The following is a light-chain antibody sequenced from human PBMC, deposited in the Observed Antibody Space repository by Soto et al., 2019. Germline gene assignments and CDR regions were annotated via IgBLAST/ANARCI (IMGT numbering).Light chain of an antibody. CDR3: QQYGDSPPYT. CDR2: DAS. J-gene: IGKJ2*01. Sequence: EIVLTQSPGTLSLSPGERATLSCRASQSVGSNYLAWYQQKPGQAPRLLIYDASRRATGFPDRFSGSGSGTDFTLTISRLEPEDFAVYYCQQYGDSPPYTFGQGTKLEIK. V-gene: IGKV3-20*01. CDR1: QSVGSNY.